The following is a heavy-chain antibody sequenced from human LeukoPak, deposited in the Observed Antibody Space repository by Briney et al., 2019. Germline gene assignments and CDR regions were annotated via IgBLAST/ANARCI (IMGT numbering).Heavy chain of an antibody. CDR2: INPNSGGT. Sequence: ASVKVSCKASGYTFTGYYMHWVRQAPGQGLEWMGWINPNSGGTNYVQKFQGRVTMTRDTSISTAYMELSRLRSDDTAVYYCARDRGSVYSSSYYFDYWGQGTLVTVSS. CDR3: ARDRGSVYSSSYYFDY. J-gene: IGHJ4*02. D-gene: IGHD6-6*01. CDR1: GYTFTGYY. V-gene: IGHV1-2*02.